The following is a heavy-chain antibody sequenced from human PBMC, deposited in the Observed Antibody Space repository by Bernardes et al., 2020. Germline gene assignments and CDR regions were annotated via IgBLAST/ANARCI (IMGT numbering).Heavy chain of an antibody. J-gene: IGHJ5*02. CDR2: ISWVVGNT. D-gene: IGHD4-17*01. CDR3: AKDSPPHGDYGLNWFDP. Sequence: GGSLRLSFAASVFTFDDYTMHWFRQAPGKVLEWVSLISWVVGNTYYADSVKGQFTISRDNSKNSLYLQMNSLRTEDTALYYCAKDSPPHGDYGLNWFDPWGQGTLVTVSS. V-gene: IGHV3-43*01. CDR1: VFTFDDYT.